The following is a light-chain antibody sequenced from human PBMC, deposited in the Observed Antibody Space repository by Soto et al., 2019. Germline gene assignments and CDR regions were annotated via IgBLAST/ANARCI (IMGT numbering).Light chain of an antibody. CDR3: SSYTSSSTYV. CDR1: SSDVGGYNY. CDR2: DVS. V-gene: IGLV2-14*01. Sequence: QSALTQPASVSGCPGQSITISCTGTSSDVGGYNYVSWYQQHPGKAPKLMIYDVSNWPSGVSNRFSGSKSGNTASLTISGLQAEDEADYYCSSYTSSSTYVFGTGTKLTVL. J-gene: IGLJ1*01.